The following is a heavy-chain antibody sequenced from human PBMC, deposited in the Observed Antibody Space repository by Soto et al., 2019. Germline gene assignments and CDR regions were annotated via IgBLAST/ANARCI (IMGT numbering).Heavy chain of an antibody. CDR1: GGTFNTFA. CDR3: ARAAKRYFDY. J-gene: IGHJ4*02. V-gene: IGHV1-69*06. CDR2: IIPILGPA. Sequence: QVYLVQSGAEVKKPGSSFNVSCKVSGGTFNTFAVSWVRQAPGQGFEWLGGIIPILGPAFYAQKFQGRVTITADKSTSTAYLELTSLTSEDTAVYYCARAAKRYFDYWGQGTLVTVSS.